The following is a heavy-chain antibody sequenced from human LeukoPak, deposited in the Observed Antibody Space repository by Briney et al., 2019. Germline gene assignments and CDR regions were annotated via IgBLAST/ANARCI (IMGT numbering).Heavy chain of an antibody. V-gene: IGHV3-23*01. Sequence: GGSLRLSCAASGFTFSSYSMSWVRQAPGKGLEWVSLISGSAGRTYYADSVKGRFTIPRDNSKNTLYLQMSSLRAEDTAVYYCAKEPRHCGGDCFSLLDSWGQGTLVTVSS. J-gene: IGHJ4*02. CDR3: AKEPRHCGGDCFSLLDS. D-gene: IGHD2-21*02. CDR2: ISGSAGRT. CDR1: GFTFSSYS.